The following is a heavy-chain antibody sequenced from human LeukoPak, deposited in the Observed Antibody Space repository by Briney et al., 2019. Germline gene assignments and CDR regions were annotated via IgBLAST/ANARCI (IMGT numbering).Heavy chain of an antibody. J-gene: IGHJ4*02. V-gene: IGHV3-23*01. CDR1: GFTFSSYA. Sequence: GGSLRLSCAASGFTFSSYAMSWVRQAPGKGLEWVSAISGSGGSAYYADTVEGRFTISRDNAKNSLYLQMNSLRAEDTAVYYCARGRSSSHNYYFDYWGQGTLVTVSS. CDR2: ISGSGGSA. CDR3: ARGRSSSHNYYFDY. D-gene: IGHD6-13*01.